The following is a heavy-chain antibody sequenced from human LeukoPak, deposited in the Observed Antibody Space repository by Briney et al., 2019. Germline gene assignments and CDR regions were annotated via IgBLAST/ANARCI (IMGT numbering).Heavy chain of an antibody. CDR1: GFTFSTYN. D-gene: IGHD3-10*01. V-gene: IGHV3-30-3*01. CDR3: ARDSNNSGFFDY. J-gene: IGHJ4*02. Sequence: GGSLRLSCVASGFTFSTYNMHWVRQAPGKGLEWVAVISFEGRNENYADSVKGRFSISRDNPKNTLYLQMSSLRAEDTAVYYCARDSNNSGFFDYWGQGTLVTVSS. CDR2: ISFEGRNE.